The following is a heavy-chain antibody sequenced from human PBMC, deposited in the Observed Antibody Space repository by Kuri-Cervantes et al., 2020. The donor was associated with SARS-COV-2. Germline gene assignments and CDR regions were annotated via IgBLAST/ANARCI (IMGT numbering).Heavy chain of an antibody. CDR2: ISYDGSNK. Sequence: GGSLRLSCEVSGFLFSASAIHWVRQGSGKGLEWVAVISYDGSNKYYADSVKGRFTISRDNSKNTLYLQMNSLRAEDTAVYYCAKDQHGIVVVVAAIDYWGQGTLVTSPQ. J-gene: IGHJ4*02. CDR1: GFLFSASA. V-gene: IGHV3-30-3*01. CDR3: AKDQHGIVVVVAAIDY. D-gene: IGHD2-15*01.